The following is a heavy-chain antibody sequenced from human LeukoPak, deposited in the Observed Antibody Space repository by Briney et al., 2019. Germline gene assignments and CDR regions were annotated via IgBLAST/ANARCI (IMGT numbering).Heavy chain of an antibody. CDR2: ISGSGGST. Sequence: GGSLRLSCAASGFTFSSYAMSWVRQSPGKGLEWVSAISGSGGSTYYADSVKGRFTISRDNSKNTLYLQMNSLRAEDTAVYYCAKDPSLLLWFGEYENWGQGTLVTVSS. D-gene: IGHD3-10*01. V-gene: IGHV3-23*01. CDR1: GFTFSSYA. CDR3: AKDPSLLLWFGEYEN. J-gene: IGHJ4*02.